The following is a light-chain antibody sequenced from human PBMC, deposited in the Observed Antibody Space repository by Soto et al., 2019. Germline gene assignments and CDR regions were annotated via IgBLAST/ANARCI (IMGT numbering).Light chain of an antibody. CDR1: SSDVGGYNY. V-gene: IGLV2-14*01. CDR2: DVR. CDR3: SSYTSSSTVI. J-gene: IGLJ2*01. Sequence: QSALTQPASVSGSPGQSITISCTGTSSDVGGYNYISWYQQHPGKAPKFTIYDVRNRPSGVSNRFSGSRSGNTASLTISGLQAEDEADYYFSSYTSSSTVIFGGGTKLTVL.